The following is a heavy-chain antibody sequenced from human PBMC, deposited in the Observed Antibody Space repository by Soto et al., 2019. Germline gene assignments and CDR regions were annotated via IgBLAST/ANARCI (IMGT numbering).Heavy chain of an antibody. J-gene: IGHJ6*02. CDR3: ARGRDIVVVPAAYYYYGMDV. CDR2: IYYSGST. CDR1: GGSISNSNYY. D-gene: IGHD2-2*01. Sequence: NPSETLSLTCTVSGGSISNSNYYWGWIRQPPGKGLEWIGSIYYSGSTYYNPSLKSRVTISVDTSKNQFSLKLSSVTAADTAVYYCARGRDIVVVPAAYYYYGMDVWGQGTTVTVSS. V-gene: IGHV4-39*07.